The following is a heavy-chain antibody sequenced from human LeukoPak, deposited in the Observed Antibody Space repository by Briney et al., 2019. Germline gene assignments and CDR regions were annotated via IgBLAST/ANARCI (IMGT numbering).Heavy chain of an antibody. Sequence: SETLSLTCAVFGGSFTGYYWSWIRQSPGRGLDWIGEVNPSGSTNYNPSFKSRVTISVDTSKNQFSLRLSSVTAADTAVYYCARGTRIQLWSYYYYYYMDIWGKGTTVTVSS. CDR1: GGSFTGYY. CDR2: VNPSGST. CDR3: ARGTRIQLWSYYYYYYMDI. J-gene: IGHJ6*03. D-gene: IGHD5-18*01. V-gene: IGHV4-34*01.